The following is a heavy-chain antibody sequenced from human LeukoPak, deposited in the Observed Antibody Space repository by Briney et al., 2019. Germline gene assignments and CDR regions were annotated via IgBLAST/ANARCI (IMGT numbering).Heavy chain of an antibody. J-gene: IGHJ4*02. CDR3: ARGKYLDYGGNNPLYFDY. Sequence: GGSLRLSCAASGFTFSSCEMNWVRQAPGKGLEWVSYISSSGSTIYYADSVKGRFTISRDNAKNSLYLQMNSLRAEDTAVYYCARGKYLDYGGNNPLYFDYWGQGTLVTVSS. CDR2: ISSSGSTI. V-gene: IGHV3-48*03. D-gene: IGHD4-23*01. CDR1: GFTFSSCE.